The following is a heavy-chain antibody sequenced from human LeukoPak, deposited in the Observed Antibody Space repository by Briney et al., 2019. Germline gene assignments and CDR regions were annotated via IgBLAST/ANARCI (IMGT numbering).Heavy chain of an antibody. Sequence: SETLSLTCAVSGYSISSGYYWGWIRQPPGKGPEWIGSIYHSGSTYYNPSLKSRVTISVDTSKNQFSLKLSSVTAADTAVYYCARGLWFGESVGAFDIWGQGTMVTVSS. CDR3: ARGLWFGESVGAFDI. V-gene: IGHV4-38-2*01. J-gene: IGHJ3*02. CDR1: GYSISSGYY. D-gene: IGHD3-10*01. CDR2: IYHSGST.